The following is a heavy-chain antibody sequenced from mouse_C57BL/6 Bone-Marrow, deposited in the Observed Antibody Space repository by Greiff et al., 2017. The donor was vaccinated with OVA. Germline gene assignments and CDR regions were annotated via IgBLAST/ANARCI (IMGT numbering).Heavy chain of an antibody. J-gene: IGHJ2*01. D-gene: IGHD2-4*01. CDR2: IYPGNSDT. Sequence: EVQGVESGTVLARPGASVKMSCKTSGYTFTSYWMHWVKQRPGQGLEWIGAIYPGNSDTSYNQKFKGKAKMTAVTSASTAYMELSSLTNEDTAVYYCTGMAIDYDYDGGFFDYWGQGTTLTVSS. CDR1: GYTFTSYW. CDR3: TGMAIDYDYDGGFFDY. V-gene: IGHV1-5*01.